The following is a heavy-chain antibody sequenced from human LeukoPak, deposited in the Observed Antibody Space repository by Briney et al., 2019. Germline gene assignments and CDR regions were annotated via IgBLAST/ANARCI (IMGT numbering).Heavy chain of an antibody. CDR1: GYTFTSYG. CDR3: ATGSSGYCSSTSCSIFDY. D-gene: IGHD2-2*03. CDR2: ISAYNGNT. J-gene: IGHJ4*02. Sequence: ASVKVSCKASGYTFTSYGISWVRQAPGQGLGWMGWISAYNGNTNYAQKLQGRVTMTTDTSTSTAYMELRSLRSDDTAVYYCATGSSGYCSSTSCSIFDYWGQGTLVTVSS. V-gene: IGHV1-18*01.